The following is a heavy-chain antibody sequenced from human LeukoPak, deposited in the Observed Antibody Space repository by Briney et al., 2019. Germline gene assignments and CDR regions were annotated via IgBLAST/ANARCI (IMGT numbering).Heavy chain of an antibody. CDR1: GFTFDDYT. Sequence: PGGSLRLSCAASGFTFDDYTMHWVRQTPGKGLEWVSLISWDGGSTYYADSVKGRFTISRDNSKNSLYLQMDSLRTEDTALYYCAKGHIVGAITEFDYWAREPWSPSPQ. CDR2: ISWDGGST. D-gene: IGHD1-26*01. V-gene: IGHV3-43*01. J-gene: IGHJ4*02. CDR3: AKGHIVGAITEFDY.